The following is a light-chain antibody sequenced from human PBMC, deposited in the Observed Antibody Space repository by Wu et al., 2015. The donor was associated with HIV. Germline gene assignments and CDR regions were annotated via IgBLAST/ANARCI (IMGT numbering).Light chain of an antibody. CDR2: GAS. CDR1: QSISNN. Sequence: EIVMTQSPATLSVSPGEGATLSCRASQSISNNLAWYQQKPGQAPRLLISGASTRATGIPARFRGSGSGTGFTLTISSMQSEDCAVYYCQQYNKWPLLFGQGTKLEIK. CDR3: QQYNKWPLL. J-gene: IGKJ2*01. V-gene: IGKV3-15*01.